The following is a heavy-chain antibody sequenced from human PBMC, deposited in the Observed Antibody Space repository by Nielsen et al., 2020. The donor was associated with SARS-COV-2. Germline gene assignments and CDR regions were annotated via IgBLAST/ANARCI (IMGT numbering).Heavy chain of an antibody. J-gene: IGHJ6*02. CDR1: GYTFATYW. Sequence: GGSLRPSCQGSGYTFATYWIAWARQLPGKGLEWIGVAYPGDSDTRYSPSFQGQVIISFHKSITTAYLQWNSLQASDSAMYYCARLQGSTGGGMDVWGQGTAVTVSS. CDR2: AYPGDSDT. CDR3: ARLQGSTGGGMDV. D-gene: IGHD6-13*01. V-gene: IGHV5-51*01.